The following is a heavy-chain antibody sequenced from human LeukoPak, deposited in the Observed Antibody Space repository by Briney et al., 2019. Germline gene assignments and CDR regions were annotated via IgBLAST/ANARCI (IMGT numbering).Heavy chain of an antibody. V-gene: IGHV3-23*01. J-gene: IGHJ4*02. CDR2: ISGSGGST. Sequence: PGGSLRLSCAASGFTFSSYAMSWVRQAPGKGLEGVSAISGSGGSTYYADSVKGRFTISRDNSKNTLYLQMNSLRAEDTAVYYCAKARDDYGDYPKDYWGQGTLVTVSS. D-gene: IGHD4-17*01. CDR1: GFTFSSYA. CDR3: AKARDDYGDYPKDY.